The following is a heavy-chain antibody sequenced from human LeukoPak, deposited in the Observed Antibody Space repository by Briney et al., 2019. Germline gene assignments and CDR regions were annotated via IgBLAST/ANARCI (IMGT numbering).Heavy chain of an antibody. D-gene: IGHD3-22*01. CDR2: IYTSGST. J-gene: IGHJ3*02. V-gene: IGHV4-4*07. CDR1: GGSISSYY. Sequence: SETLSLTCTVSGGSISSYYWSWIRQPAGKGLECIGRIYTSGSTNYNPSLKSRVTMSVDTSKNQFSLKLSSVTAADTAVYYCARDPPYYYDSSGYYRDAFDIWGQGTMVTVSS. CDR3: ARDPPYYYDSSGYYRDAFDI.